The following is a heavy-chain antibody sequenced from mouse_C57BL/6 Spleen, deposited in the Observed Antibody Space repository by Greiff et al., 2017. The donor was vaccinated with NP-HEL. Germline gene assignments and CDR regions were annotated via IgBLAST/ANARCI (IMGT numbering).Heavy chain of an antibody. Sequence: QVQLQQPGAELVRPGSSVKLSCKASGYTFTSYWMHWVKQRPIQGLEWIGNIDPSDSETHYNQKFKDKATLTVDKSSSTAYMQLSSLTSEDSAVYYCARGKYYGTYFDYWGQGTTLTVSS. CDR1: GYTFTSYW. J-gene: IGHJ2*01. D-gene: IGHD1-1*01. V-gene: IGHV1-52*01. CDR3: ARGKYYGTYFDY. CDR2: IDPSDSET.